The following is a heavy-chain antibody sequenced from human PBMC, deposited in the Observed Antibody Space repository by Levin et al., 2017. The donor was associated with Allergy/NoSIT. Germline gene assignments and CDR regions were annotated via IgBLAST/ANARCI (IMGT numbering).Heavy chain of an antibody. CDR2: IIPIFGTA. V-gene: IGHV1-69*01. CDR3: ARDFGITGAFDY. D-gene: IGHD1-20*01. CDR1: GGTFSSYA. Sequence: PGESLKISCKASGGTFSSYAISWVRQAPGQGLEWMGGIIPIFGTANYAQKFQGRVTITADESTSTAYMELSSLRSEDTAVYYCARDFGITGAFDYWGQGTLVTVSS. J-gene: IGHJ4*02.